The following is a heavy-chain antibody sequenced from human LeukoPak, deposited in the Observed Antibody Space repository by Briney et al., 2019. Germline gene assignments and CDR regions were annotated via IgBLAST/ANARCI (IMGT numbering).Heavy chain of an antibody. V-gene: IGHV1-18*01. CDR3: ARVGAHFDY. CDR2: ISPCNGNT. Sequence: ASVKVSCKASGYTFSTYGISWVRQAPGQGLEWMGWISPCNGNTKYAQNLQGRVTMTTDTSTSTVYMELRSLRSDDTAVYYCARVGAHFDYWGQGTLVTVSS. D-gene: IGHD1-26*01. J-gene: IGHJ4*02. CDR1: GYTFSTYG.